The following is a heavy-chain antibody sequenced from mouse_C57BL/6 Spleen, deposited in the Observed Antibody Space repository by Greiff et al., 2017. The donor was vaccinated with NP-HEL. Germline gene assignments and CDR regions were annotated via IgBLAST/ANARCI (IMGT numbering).Heavy chain of an antibody. CDR1: GYAFSSSW. CDR3: ARGPTGSGAMDD. Sequence: QVQLQQSGPELVKPGASVKISCKASGYAFSSSWMNWVKQRPGKGLEWIGRIYPGDGDTNYNGKFKGKATLTADKSSSTAYMQLSSLTSEDSAVDVCARGPTGSGAMDDWGQGTSVTVSS. D-gene: IGHD4-1*02. J-gene: IGHJ4*01. V-gene: IGHV1-82*01. CDR2: IYPGDGDT.